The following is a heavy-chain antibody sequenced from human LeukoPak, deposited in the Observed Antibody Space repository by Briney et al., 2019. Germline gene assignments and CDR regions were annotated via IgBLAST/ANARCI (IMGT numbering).Heavy chain of an antibody. CDR3: ARSSEGRYYYDSSGFSYYYYYMDV. D-gene: IGHD3-22*01. V-gene: IGHV4-59*01. CDR2: IYYIGST. J-gene: IGHJ6*03. Sequence: SETLSLTCTVSGGSISSYYCSWIRQPPGKGLEWIGSIYYIGSTYYNPSLRSRVTISVDTSKNQFSLKLSSVTAADTAVYYCARSSEGRYYYDSSGFSYYYYYMDVWGKGTTVTISS. CDR1: GGSISSYY.